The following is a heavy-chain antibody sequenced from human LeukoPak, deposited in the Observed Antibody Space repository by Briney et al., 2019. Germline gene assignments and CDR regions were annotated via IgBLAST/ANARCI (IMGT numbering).Heavy chain of an antibody. D-gene: IGHD5-18*01. V-gene: IGHV3-7*01. Sequence: GGSLRLSCAASGFTLNSHWIDWVRQGPGKGLEWVADITPDGSQTRSGDSVKGRFSTYRDNARNSVFLQMDSLRADDTAVYYCARDLSPGGYSYGWDYWGQGTLVTVSS. CDR3: ARDLSPGGYSYGWDY. CDR1: GFTLNSHW. CDR2: ITPDGSQT. J-gene: IGHJ4*02.